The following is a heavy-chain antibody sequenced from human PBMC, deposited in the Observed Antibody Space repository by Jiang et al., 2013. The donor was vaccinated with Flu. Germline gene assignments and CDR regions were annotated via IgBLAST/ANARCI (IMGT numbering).Heavy chain of an antibody. D-gene: IGHD3-10*01. V-gene: IGHV5-51*01. CDR1: GYSFTSYW. Sequence: VQLVESGAEVKKPGESLKISCKGSGYSFTSYWIGWVRQMPGKGLEWMGIIYPGDSDTRYSPSFQGQVTISADKSISTAYLQWSSLKASDTAMYYCASGRALFGRRLPPSFDYWGQGTLVTVSS. J-gene: IGHJ4*02. CDR2: IYPGDSDT. CDR3: ASGRALFGRRLPPSFDY.